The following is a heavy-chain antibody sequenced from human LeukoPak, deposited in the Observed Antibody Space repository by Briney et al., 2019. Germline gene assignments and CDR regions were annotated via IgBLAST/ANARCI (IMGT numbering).Heavy chain of an antibody. Sequence: SETLSLTCTVSGGSISSYYWSWIRQPPGKGLEWIGYISYSGTNYYNPSLKSRVTISVDTSKNQFSLKLSSVTAADTAIYYCARHESGTTRDYWGQGTLVTVSS. J-gene: IGHJ4*02. CDR2: ISYSGTN. CDR1: GGSISSYY. D-gene: IGHD1-1*01. CDR3: ARHESGTTRDY. V-gene: IGHV4-59*08.